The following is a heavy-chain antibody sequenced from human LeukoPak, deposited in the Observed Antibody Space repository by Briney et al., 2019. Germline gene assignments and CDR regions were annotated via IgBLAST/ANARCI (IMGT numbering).Heavy chain of an antibody. Sequence: SETLSLTCTVSGGSISSYYWSWIRQPPGKGLEWVGYIYYSETTNYNPSLKSRVTISVDTSKNQFSLKLSSVTAADTAVYYCARGVYIAAAQYGYWGQGTLVTVSS. CDR3: ARGVYIAAAQYGY. CDR1: GGSISSYY. V-gene: IGHV4-59*01. CDR2: IYYSETT. D-gene: IGHD6-13*01. J-gene: IGHJ4*02.